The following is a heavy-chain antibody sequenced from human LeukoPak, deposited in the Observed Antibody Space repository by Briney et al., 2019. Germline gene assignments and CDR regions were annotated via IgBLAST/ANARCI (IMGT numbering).Heavy chain of an antibody. D-gene: IGHD3-16*01. CDR3: GGGGGVRPYDY. CDR1: EGTFSSYA. J-gene: IGHJ4*02. V-gene: IGHV1-69*05. CDR2: IIPIFGTA. Sequence: SVKVSCKASEGTFSSYAISWVRQAPGQGLEWMGGIIPIFGTANYAQKFQGRVTITTDESTSTAYMELSSLRSEDTAAYYCGGGGGVRPYDYWGQGTLVTVSS.